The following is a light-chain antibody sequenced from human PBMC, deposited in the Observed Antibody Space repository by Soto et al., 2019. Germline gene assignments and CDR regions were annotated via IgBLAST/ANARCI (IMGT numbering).Light chain of an antibody. J-gene: IGLJ2*01. Sequence: QSALTQPPSVSGSPGQSVTISCTGTSSDVGAYDRVSWYQQPPGTAPRVMIYDVSNRPSGVPDRFSGSKSGNTASLTISGLLPEDEADYYCSSVTTKTTVVFGGGTKLTVL. CDR1: SSDVGAYDR. CDR2: DVS. V-gene: IGLV2-18*02. CDR3: SSVTTKTTVV.